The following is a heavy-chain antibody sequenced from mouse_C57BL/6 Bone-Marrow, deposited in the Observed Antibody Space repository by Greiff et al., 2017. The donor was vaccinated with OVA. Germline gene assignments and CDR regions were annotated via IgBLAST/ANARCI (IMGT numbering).Heavy chain of an antibody. D-gene: IGHD2-4*01. V-gene: IGHV1-18*01. CDR1: GYTFTDYN. CDR2: INPNNGGT. Sequence: VHVKQSGPELAKPGASVKIPCKASGYTFTDYNMDWVKQSHGKSLEWIGDINPNNGGTIYNQKFKGKATLTVDKSSSTAYMELRSLTSEDTAVYYCARGGYYDYDGGAWFAYWGQGTLVTVSA. CDR3: ARGGYYDYDGGAWFAY. J-gene: IGHJ3*01.